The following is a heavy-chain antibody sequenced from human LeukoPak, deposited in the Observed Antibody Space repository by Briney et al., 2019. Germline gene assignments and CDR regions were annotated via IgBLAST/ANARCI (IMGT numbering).Heavy chain of an antibody. CDR1: GFTFDDYA. J-gene: IGHJ4*02. Sequence: PGGSLRLSXAASGFTFDDYAMHWVRQAPGKGLEWVSLISWDGGSTYYADSVKGRFTISRDNSKNSLYLQMNSLRAEDTALYYCAKDMEIGYCSSTSCYGTGFFDYWGQGTLVTVSS. D-gene: IGHD2-2*01. CDR3: AKDMEIGYCSSTSCYGTGFFDY. V-gene: IGHV3-43D*03. CDR2: ISWDGGST.